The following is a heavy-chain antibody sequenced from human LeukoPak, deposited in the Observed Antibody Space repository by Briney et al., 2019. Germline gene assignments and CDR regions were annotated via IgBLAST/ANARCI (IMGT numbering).Heavy chain of an antibody. CDR2: ISYDGSNK. CDR3: AKEGPSMVRGVIIELIDY. CDR1: GFTFSSYG. D-gene: IGHD3-10*01. J-gene: IGHJ4*02. V-gene: IGHV3-30*18. Sequence: GRSLRLSCAASGFTFSSYGMHWVRQAPGKGLEWVAVISYDGSNKHYADSVKGRFTISRDNSKNTLYLQMNSPRAEDTAVYYCAKEGPSMVRGVIIELIDYWGQGTLVTVSS.